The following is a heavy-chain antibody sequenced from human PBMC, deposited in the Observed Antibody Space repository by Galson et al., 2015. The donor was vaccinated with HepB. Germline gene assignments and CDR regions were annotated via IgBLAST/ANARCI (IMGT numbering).Heavy chain of an antibody. V-gene: IGHV5-51*03. D-gene: IGHD3-22*01. Sequence: QSGAEVKKPGESLKISCKASGYSFSSYWIGWVRQMPGKGLEWMGIIYPGDSDTRYSPSFQGQVPISADRSITTAYLQWGSLKASDTAMYYCARRAPYDTSGYSFFDYWGQGALVTVSS. CDR2: IYPGDSDT. CDR1: GYSFSSYW. J-gene: IGHJ4*02. CDR3: ARRAPYDTSGYSFFDY.